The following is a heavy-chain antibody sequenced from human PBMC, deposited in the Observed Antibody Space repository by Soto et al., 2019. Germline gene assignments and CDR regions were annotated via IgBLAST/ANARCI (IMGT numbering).Heavy chain of an antibody. CDR2: IHHSGST. J-gene: IGHJ4*02. CDR3: ARDSRDDTADY. CDR1: GGSISSSNW. Sequence: KTSETLSLTCAVSGGSISSSNWWSWVRQPPGEGLEWIGEIHHSGSTNYNPSLKSRVTISVDKSKNQFSLKLSSVTAADTAVYYCARDSRDDTADYWGQGTLVTVSS. V-gene: IGHV4-4*02. D-gene: IGHD3-9*01.